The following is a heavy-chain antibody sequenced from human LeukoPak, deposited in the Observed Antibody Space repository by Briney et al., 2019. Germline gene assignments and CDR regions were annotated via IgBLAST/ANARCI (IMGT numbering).Heavy chain of an antibody. CDR1: GLTFSSYA. CDR3: AKDSSGWYRGFDY. CDR2: ISGSGGST. J-gene: IGHJ4*02. V-gene: IGHV3-23*01. Sequence: GGSLRLSCAASGLTFSSYAMSWVRQAPGKGLEWVSAISGSGGSTYYADSVKGRFTISRDNSNNTLYLQTNSLRAAEKAVYYCAKDSSGWYRGFDYWGQGTLVTVSS. D-gene: IGHD6-19*01.